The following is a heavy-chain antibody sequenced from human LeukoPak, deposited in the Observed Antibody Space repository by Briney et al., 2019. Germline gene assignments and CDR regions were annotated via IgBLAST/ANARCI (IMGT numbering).Heavy chain of an antibody. CDR2: IYYSGST. V-gene: IGHV4-31*03. D-gene: IGHD3-22*01. J-gene: IGHJ4*02. Sequence: SETLSLTCTVSGGSISSGGYYWSWIRQHPGKGLEWIGYIYYSGSTYYNPSLKSRVTISVDTSKNQFSLKLSSVTAADAAVYYCASSVYDSSGYYLHYWGQGTLVTVSS. CDR1: GGSISSGGYY. CDR3: ASSVYDSSGYYLHY.